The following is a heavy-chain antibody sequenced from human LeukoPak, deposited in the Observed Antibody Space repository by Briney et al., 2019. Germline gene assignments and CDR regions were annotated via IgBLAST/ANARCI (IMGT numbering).Heavy chain of an antibody. CDR1: GGSISSYY. V-gene: IGHV4-59*01. D-gene: IGHD4-17*01. J-gene: IGHJ3*02. CDR3: ARAGTTGGAFDI. CDR2: SYYSGST. Sequence: SETLSLTCTVSGGSISSYYWSWIRHPPGKGLELIGYSYYSGSTNYNPSLKSRVTISVDTSKNQFSLKLSSVTAADTAVYYCARAGTTGGAFDIWGQGTMVTVSS.